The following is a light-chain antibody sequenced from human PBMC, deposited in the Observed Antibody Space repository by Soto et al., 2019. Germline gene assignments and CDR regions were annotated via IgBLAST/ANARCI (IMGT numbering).Light chain of an antibody. CDR2: KAS. Sequence: DIQMTQSPSTLFASVGDIVTITCRASQSISSWLAWYQQKPGKAPKLLIYKASSLESGVPSRFSGSGSGTEFTLTISSLQPDDFATYYCQQSQGTFGQGTKLEIK. CDR1: QSISSW. J-gene: IGKJ2*01. CDR3: QQSQGT. V-gene: IGKV1-5*03.